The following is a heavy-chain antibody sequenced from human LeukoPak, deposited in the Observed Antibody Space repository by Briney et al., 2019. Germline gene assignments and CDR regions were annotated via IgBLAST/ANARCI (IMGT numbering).Heavy chain of an antibody. V-gene: IGHV4-39*07. J-gene: IGHJ4*02. Sequence: SETLSLTCTVSGDSISSSSYYWGWIRQPPGKGLEWIGSIYYSGSTYYNPSLKSRVTISVDTSKNQFSLKLSSVTAADTAVYYCARDQPHDTLGYWGQGTLVTVSS. CDR1: GDSISSSSYY. CDR3: ARDQPHDTLGY. D-gene: IGHD3-22*01. CDR2: IYYSGST.